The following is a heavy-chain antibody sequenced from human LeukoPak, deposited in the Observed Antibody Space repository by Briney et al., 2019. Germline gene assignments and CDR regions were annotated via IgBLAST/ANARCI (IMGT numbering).Heavy chain of an antibody. CDR1: GGSISSYY. J-gene: IGHJ3*02. CDR2: IYYSGST. Sequence: PSETLSLTCTVSGGSISSYYWSWIRQPPGKGLEWIGYIYYSGSTNYNPSLKSRVTMSVDTSKNQFSLKLSSVTAADTAVYYCARDKDYYDSGGAFDIWGQGTMVTVSS. CDR3: ARDKDYYDSGGAFDI. V-gene: IGHV4-59*01. D-gene: IGHD3-22*01.